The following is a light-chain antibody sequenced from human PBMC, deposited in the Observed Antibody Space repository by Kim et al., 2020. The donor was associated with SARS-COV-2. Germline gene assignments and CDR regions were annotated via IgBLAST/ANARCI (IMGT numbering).Light chain of an antibody. V-gene: IGLV2-8*01. J-gene: IGLJ1*01. CDR2: DVS. CDR1: TSDVGGYNF. CDR3: SSYAAISNFV. Sequence: QSALTQPPSASGSPGQSVTISCTGTTSDVGGYNFVSWYQQHSGKAPKLMIYDVSNRPSGVPDRFSGSKSGNTASLTVSGLQAEDEADYYCSSYAAISNFVFGTGTKVTVL.